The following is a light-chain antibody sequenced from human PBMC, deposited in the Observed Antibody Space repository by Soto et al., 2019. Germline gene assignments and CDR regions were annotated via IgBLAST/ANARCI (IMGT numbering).Light chain of an antibody. CDR2: SNN. CDR3: AAWDDILNGWV. CDR1: SSNIGSNT. V-gene: IGLV1-44*01. Sequence: QSVLTQSPSASGTPGQRVTISCSGSSSNIGSNTVNWYQQLPGTAPKLLIYSNNQRPSGVPDRFSGSKSGTSASLAISGLQSEDEADYYCAAWDDILNGWVFGGGTKLTVL. J-gene: IGLJ3*02.